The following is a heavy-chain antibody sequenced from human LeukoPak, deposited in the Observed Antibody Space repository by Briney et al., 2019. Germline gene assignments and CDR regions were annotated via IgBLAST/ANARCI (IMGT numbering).Heavy chain of an antibody. J-gene: IGHJ4*02. CDR1: GYTFTGYY. CDR2: INPNSGGT. CDR3: ARVSVGLYFDY. D-gene: IGHD2-2*01. Sequence: GASVKVSCKASGYTFTGYYMHWVRQAPGQGLEWMGWINPNSGGTNYAPKFQGRVTMTRDTSISTAYMELSRLRSDDTAVYYCARVSVGLYFDYWGQGTLVTVSS. V-gene: IGHV1-2*02.